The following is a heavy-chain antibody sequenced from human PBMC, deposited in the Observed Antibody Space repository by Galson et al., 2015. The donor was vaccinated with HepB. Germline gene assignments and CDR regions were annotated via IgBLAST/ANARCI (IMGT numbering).Heavy chain of an antibody. CDR1: GFTFSSYG. CDR2: IRYDGSNK. Sequence: SLRLSCAASGFTFSSYGMHWVRQAPGKGLEWVAFIRYDGSNKYYADSVKGRFTISRDNSKNTLYLQMNSLRAEDTAVYYCAKDAVVLASMRWFGELLSDWGQGTLVTVSS. J-gene: IGHJ4*02. CDR3: AKDAVVLASMRWFGELLSD. V-gene: IGHV3-30*02. D-gene: IGHD3-10*01.